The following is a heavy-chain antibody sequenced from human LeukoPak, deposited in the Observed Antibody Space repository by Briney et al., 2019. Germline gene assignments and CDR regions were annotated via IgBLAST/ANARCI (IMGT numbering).Heavy chain of an antibody. CDR2: IRSKAYGGTT. D-gene: IGHD5-12*01. CDR1: GFTFGDYA. Sequence: PGGSLRLSCTASGFTFGDYALRWFRQAPGKGLEWVGFIRSKAYGGTTEYAASVKGRFTISREDSKSIAYLQMNSLKTEDTAVYYCTRDRYSGYSDYWGQGTLVTASS. CDR3: TRDRYSGYSDY. J-gene: IGHJ4*02. V-gene: IGHV3-49*03.